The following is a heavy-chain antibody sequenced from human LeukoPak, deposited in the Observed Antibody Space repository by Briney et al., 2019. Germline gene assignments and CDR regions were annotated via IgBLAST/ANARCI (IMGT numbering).Heavy chain of an antibody. CDR3: AKGGGSRNFDY. CDR2: ISDSGGST. J-gene: IGHJ4*02. CDR1: GFTFSNCA. Sequence: PGGSLRLSCAASGFTFSNCAMSWVRQAPGKGLEWVSLISDSGGSTCYADSVKGRFTISRDNSKNTLYLQMDSLRAEDTAVYYCAKGGGSRNFDYWGQGTLVTVSS. V-gene: IGHV3-23*01. D-gene: IGHD1-26*01.